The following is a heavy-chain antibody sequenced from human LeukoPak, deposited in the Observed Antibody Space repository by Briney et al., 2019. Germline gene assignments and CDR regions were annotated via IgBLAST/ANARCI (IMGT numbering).Heavy chain of an antibody. CDR2: IYYSGST. Sequence: SETLFLTCTVSGGSISSGGYYWSWIRQHPGKGLEWIGYIYYSGSTYYNPSLKSRVTISVDTSKNQFSLNLRSVTAADTAVYYCARSKWSAYCGGDCYTVYFDYWGQGTLVTVSS. D-gene: IGHD2-21*02. CDR3: ARSKWSAYCGGDCYTVYFDY. V-gene: IGHV4-31*03. J-gene: IGHJ4*02. CDR1: GGSISSGGYY.